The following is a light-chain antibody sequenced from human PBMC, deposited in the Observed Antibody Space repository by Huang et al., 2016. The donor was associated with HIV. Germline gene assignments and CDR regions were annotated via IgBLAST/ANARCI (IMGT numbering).Light chain of an antibody. Sequence: EIVMTQSPATLSVSPGERATLSCRAGQSVSDNLAWYQQKPGQAPRLLIYTASTRATGIPDRFSGGGSGTEFSLNISSLQSEDSAVYYCQQYNNWPPWTFGQGTTVEIK. CDR3: QQYNNWPPWT. CDR2: TAS. V-gene: IGKV3-15*01. J-gene: IGKJ1*01. CDR1: QSVSDN.